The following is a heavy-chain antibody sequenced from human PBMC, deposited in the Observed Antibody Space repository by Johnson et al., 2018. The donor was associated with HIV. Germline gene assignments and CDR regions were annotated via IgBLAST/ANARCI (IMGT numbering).Heavy chain of an antibody. CDR2: ISSSGNTI. V-gene: IGHV3-48*04. J-gene: IGHJ3*02. Sequence: VQLVESGGGLVQPGGSLRLSCAASGFTFSSYAMSWVRQAPGKGLEWVSYISSSGNTIYYADSVKGRVTISRDNAKKSLYLQMNSLRAEDTAVYYCARDKGRGAFDIWGQGTMVTVSS. CDR3: ARDKGRGAFDI. D-gene: IGHD3-10*01. CDR1: GFTFSSYA.